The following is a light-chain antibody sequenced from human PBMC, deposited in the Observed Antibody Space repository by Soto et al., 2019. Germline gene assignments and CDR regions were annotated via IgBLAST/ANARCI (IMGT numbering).Light chain of an antibody. CDR2: EVS. Sequence: QSALTQPASVSGSPGQSITISCTGTSSDVGAYNYVSWYQQYPGTAPKVMIYEVSSRPSGVSHRFSGSKSGNTASLTISGLQPEDEADYYCQSYDSSLSALVFGGGTKLTVL. J-gene: IGLJ2*01. CDR1: SSDVGAYNY. V-gene: IGLV2-14*01. CDR3: QSYDSSLSALV.